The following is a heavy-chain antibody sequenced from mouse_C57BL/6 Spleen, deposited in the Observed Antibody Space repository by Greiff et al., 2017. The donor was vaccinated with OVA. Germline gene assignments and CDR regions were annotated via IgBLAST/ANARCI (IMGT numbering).Heavy chain of an antibody. V-gene: IGHV1-22*01. CDR3: ARVYGSSYFDY. J-gene: IGHJ2*01. CDR1: GYTFTDYN. Sequence: EVQLVESGPELVKPGASVKMSCKASGYTFTDYNMHWVKQSHGKSLEWIGYINPNNGGTSYNQKFKGKATLTVNKSSSTAYMELRSLTSEDSAVYYCARVYGSSYFDYWGQGTTLTVSS. CDR2: INPNNGGT. D-gene: IGHD1-1*01.